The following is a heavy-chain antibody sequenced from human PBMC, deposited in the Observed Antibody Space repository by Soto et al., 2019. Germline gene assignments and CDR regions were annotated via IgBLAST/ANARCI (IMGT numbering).Heavy chain of an antibody. CDR3: AGARPGGSGWYIPNGYYGMDV. Sequence: EVQLVESGGGLVQPGGSLRLSCAASGFTFSSYDMHWVRQATGKGLEWVSAIGTAGDTYYPGSVKGRFTISRENAKNSVYLQRNGLGAGDTAVYYCAGARPGGSGWYIPNGYYGMDVWGQGTTVTVSS. D-gene: IGHD6-19*01. CDR1: GFTFSSYD. V-gene: IGHV3-13*01. J-gene: IGHJ6*02. CDR2: IGTAGDT.